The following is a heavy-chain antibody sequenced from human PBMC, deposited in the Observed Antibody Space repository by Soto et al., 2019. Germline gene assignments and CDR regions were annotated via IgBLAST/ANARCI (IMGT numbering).Heavy chain of an antibody. Sequence: PGGSLRLSCAASGFTFSSYGMHWVRQAPGKGLEWVAVISYDGSNKYYADSVKGRFTISRDNSKNTLYLQMSSLRAEDTAVYYCARDFSHRDRVVWDAFDIWGQGTMVTVSS. CDR3: ARDFSHRDRVVWDAFDI. J-gene: IGHJ3*02. D-gene: IGHD2-2*01. CDR2: ISYDGSNK. V-gene: IGHV3-30*03. CDR1: GFTFSSYG.